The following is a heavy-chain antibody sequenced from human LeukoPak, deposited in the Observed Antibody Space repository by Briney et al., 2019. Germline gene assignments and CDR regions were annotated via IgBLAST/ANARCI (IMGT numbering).Heavy chain of an antibody. CDR1: GGSISSDGYY. CDR3: ARANSGYSPDRFYSDN. Sequence: SSETLSLTCTVSGGSISSDGYYWSWIRQHPGKGLEWIGYISYSGITYYTPSLKSRLNIALDTSKNQFSLKLSSVTAADTAVYYCARANSGYSPDRFYSDNWGQGTLVTVSS. CDR2: ISYSGIT. J-gene: IGHJ4*02. D-gene: IGHD5-12*01. V-gene: IGHV4-31*03.